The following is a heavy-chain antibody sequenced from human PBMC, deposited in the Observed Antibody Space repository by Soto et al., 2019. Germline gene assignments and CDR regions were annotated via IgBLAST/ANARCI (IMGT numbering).Heavy chain of an antibody. D-gene: IGHD3-9*01. J-gene: IGHJ4*02. V-gene: IGHV3-30*18. CDR3: AKGDSYYDILTGYYNHLDY. Sequence: QVQLVESGGGVVQPGRSLRLSCAASGFTFSSYGMHWVRQAPGKGLEWVAVISYDGSNKYYADSVKGRFTISRDNSKNTLYLQMNSLRAEDTAVYYCAKGDSYYDILTGYYNHLDYWGQGTLVTVSS. CDR1: GFTFSSYG. CDR2: ISYDGSNK.